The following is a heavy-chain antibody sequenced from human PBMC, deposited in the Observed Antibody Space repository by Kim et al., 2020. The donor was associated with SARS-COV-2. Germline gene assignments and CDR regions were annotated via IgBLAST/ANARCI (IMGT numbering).Heavy chain of an antibody. V-gene: IGHV3-73*01. D-gene: IGHD1-1*01. Sequence: GGSLKLSCGASGFTFSDSAMHWVRRAPGKGLEWVGRIRSKVNGYATAYSATGRGRFTSSRNDSRNTAYLQRKSLKTEDTAVYYCTHVPGRTLAFWDGIDIWGQGAMGAVSS. CDR1: GFTFSDSA. J-gene: IGHJ3*02. CDR2: IRSKVNGYAT. CDR3: THVPGRTLAFWDGIDI.